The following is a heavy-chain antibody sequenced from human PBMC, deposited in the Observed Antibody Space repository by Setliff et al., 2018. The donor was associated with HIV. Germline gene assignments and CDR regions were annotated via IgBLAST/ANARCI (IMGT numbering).Heavy chain of an antibody. J-gene: IGHJ4*02. V-gene: IGHV3-7*03. CDR1: GFTFSTYW. CDR2: IKENGDEK. CDR3: ARGWMATLNGPLGY. Sequence: GGSLRLSCAASGFTFSTYWMSWFRQAPGKGLEWVANIKENGDEKYYVDSVKGRFTISRDNAQNSLYLQMSSLRSEDTAVYYCARGWMATLNGPLGYWGQGTLVTVSS. D-gene: IGHD5-12*01.